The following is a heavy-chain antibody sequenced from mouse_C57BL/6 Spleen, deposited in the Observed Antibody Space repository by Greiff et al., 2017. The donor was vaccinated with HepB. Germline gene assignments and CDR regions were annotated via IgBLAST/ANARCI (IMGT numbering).Heavy chain of an antibody. CDR2: IYWDDDK. V-gene: IGHV8-12*01. Sequence: QVTLKESGPGILQSSQTLSLTCSFSGFSLSTSGMGVSWIRQPSGKGLEWLAHIYWDDDKRYNPSLKSRLTISKDTSRNQVFLKITSVDTADTAKYYCARRADTTVVATDWYFDVWGTGTTVTVSS. J-gene: IGHJ1*03. D-gene: IGHD1-1*01. CDR3: ARRADTTVVATDWYFDV. CDR1: GFSLSTSGMG.